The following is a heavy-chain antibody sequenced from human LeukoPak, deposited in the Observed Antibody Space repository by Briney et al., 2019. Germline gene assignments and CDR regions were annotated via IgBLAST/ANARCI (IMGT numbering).Heavy chain of an antibody. J-gene: IGHJ4*02. D-gene: IGHD1-26*01. V-gene: IGHV1-46*01. CDR3: ARVGPIVGASAYYFDY. CDR2: INPSGGST. CDR1: GYTFTSYY. Sequence: ASVKVSCKAPGYTFTSYYMHWVRQAPGQGLEWMGLINPSGGSTSYAQKFQGRVTMTRDTSTSTVYMELSSLRSEDTAVYYCARVGPIVGASAYYFDYWGQGTLVTVSS.